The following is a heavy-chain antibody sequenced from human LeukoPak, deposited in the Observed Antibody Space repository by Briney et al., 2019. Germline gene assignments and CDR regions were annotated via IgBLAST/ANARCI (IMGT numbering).Heavy chain of an antibody. D-gene: IGHD3-10*01. CDR2: IYYSGST. Sequence: SQTLSLTCTVSGGSISSGGYYWGWIRQPPGKGLEWIGSIYYSGSTYYNPSLKSRVTISVDTSKNQFSLKLSSVTAADTAVYYCAKNQLLWFGELLDAFDIWGQGTMVTVSS. V-gene: IGHV4-39*07. CDR3: AKNQLLWFGELLDAFDI. J-gene: IGHJ3*02. CDR1: GGSISSGGYY.